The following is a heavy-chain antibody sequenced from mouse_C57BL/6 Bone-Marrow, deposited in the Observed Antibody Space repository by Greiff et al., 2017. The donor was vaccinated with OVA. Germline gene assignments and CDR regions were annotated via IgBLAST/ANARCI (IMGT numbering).Heavy chain of an antibody. CDR3: TARGYFDV. CDR2: IRLKSDNYAT. V-gene: IGHV6-3*01. Sequence: EVMLVESGGGLVQPGGSMKLSCVASGFTFSNYWMNWVRQSPEKGLEWVAQIRLKSDNYATHYAESVKGRFTISRDDSKSSVYLQMNTLRAEDTGIYYCTARGYFDVWGTGTTVTVSS. CDR1: GFTFSNYW. J-gene: IGHJ1*03.